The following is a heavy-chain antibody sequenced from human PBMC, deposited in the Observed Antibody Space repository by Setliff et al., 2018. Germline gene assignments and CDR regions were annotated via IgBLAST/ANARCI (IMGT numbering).Heavy chain of an antibody. J-gene: IGHJ3*02. CDR1: GGPMRSFY. D-gene: IGHD1-1*01. CDR3: ARGGGRFRQLGAPGVHTFDI. CDR2: ISDSGST. Sequence: NPSETLSLTCTVSGGPMRSFYWSWIRQTPGKGLQWIGYISDSGSTSYNPSLKSRVSISIDTSKTHFSLNLRSVTTTDTAVYFCARGGGRFRQLGAPGVHTFDIWGQGTMVTVSS. V-gene: IGHV4-59*01.